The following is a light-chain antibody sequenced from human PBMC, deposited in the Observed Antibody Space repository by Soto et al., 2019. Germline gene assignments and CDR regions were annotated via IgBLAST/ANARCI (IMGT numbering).Light chain of an antibody. CDR3: LQALQTPIT. V-gene: IGKV2-28*01. J-gene: IGKJ5*01. CDR1: QSLLHSKGYNF. CDR2: LGS. Sequence: DIVMTQSPLSLPVTPGEPASISCRSSQSLLHSKGYNFLDWYLQKPGQSPQLLIYLGSNRASGVPDRFSGSGSGTDFTLKISRVEAEDVGVYYGLQALQTPITFGQGTRLESK.